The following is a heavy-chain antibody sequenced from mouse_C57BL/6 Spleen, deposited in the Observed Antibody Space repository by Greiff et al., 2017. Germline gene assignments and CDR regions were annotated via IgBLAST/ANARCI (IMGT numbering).Heavy chain of an antibody. D-gene: IGHD2-5*01. J-gene: IGHJ4*01. Sequence: QVQLQQSGPGLVQPSQSLSITCTVSGFSLTSYGVHWVRQSPGKGLEWLGVIWRGGSTDYNAAFMSRLSITKDNSKSQVFFKMNSLQTDDTATYYCAKTRAYYSNAMDYWGQGTSVTVSS. CDR1: GFSLTSYG. V-gene: IGHV2-5*01. CDR2: IWRGGST. CDR3: AKTRAYYSNAMDY.